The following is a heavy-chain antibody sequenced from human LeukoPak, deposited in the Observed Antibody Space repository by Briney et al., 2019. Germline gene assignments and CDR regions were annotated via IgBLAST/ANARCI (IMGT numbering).Heavy chain of an antibody. V-gene: IGHV3-30*18. D-gene: IGHD3-10*01. J-gene: IGHJ4*02. CDR3: AKDRSGYYGSGSYGGFDY. Sequence: PGGSLRLSCAASGFTFSSYGMHWVRQAPGKGLEWVAVISYDGSNKYYADSVKGRFTISRDNSKNTLYLQMNSLRAEDTAVYYCAKDRSGYYGSGSYGGFDYWGQGTLVTVSS. CDR2: ISYDGSNK. CDR1: GFTFSSYG.